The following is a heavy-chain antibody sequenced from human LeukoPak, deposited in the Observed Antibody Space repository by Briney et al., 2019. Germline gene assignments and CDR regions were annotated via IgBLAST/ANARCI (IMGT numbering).Heavy chain of an antibody. CDR1: GGSISSYY. J-gene: IGHJ4*02. Sequence: SETLSLTCTVSGGSISSYYWSWIRQPPGKGLEWIGYIYYSGSTNYNSSLKSRVTISVDTSKNQFSLKLSSVTAADTAVYYCARVQLFRYDSFLSDVWGQGTLVTVSS. D-gene: IGHD3-22*01. CDR2: IYYSGST. CDR3: ARVQLFRYDSFLSDV. V-gene: IGHV4-59*01.